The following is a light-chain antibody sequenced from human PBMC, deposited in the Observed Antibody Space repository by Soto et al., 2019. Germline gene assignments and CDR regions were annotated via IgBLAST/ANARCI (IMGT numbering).Light chain of an antibody. V-gene: IGKV1-8*01. CDR2: SAS. CDR3: QQYYSYPFT. Sequence: AIRVTQSPSSFSASTGDRVTITCRASQGVSTYLAWYQQKPGMAPKLLVYSASTLQGGVPSRFGGSGRATDFTLTITSLQSADFATYYCQQYYSYPFTFGPGTRVDIK. J-gene: IGKJ3*01. CDR1: QGVSTY.